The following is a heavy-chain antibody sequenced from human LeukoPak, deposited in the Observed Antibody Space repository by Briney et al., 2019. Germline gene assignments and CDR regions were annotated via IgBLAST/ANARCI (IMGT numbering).Heavy chain of an antibody. V-gene: IGHV3-7*01. CDR3: AKGGKGNGEVY. D-gene: IGHD2-8*01. Sequence: GGSLRLSCAVSGFTFSSYWMNWVRQAPGKGLEWVANIKQDGSEKNYVDSVKGRFTISRDNAKSSLVLQMNDLRAGDTAVYYCAKGGKGNGEVYWGQGTLVTVSS. CDR2: IKQDGSEK. CDR1: GFTFSSYW. J-gene: IGHJ4*02.